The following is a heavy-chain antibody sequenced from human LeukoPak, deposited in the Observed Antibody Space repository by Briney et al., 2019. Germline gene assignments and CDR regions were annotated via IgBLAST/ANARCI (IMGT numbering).Heavy chain of an antibody. Sequence: SVKVSCKASGGTFSNYAINWVRQAPGQGLEWMGRIIPSLAIANYAQKFQDRVTIIADKSTSTAYMELSSLRSEDTATYYCARGGVRDDFSGYYFDYWGQGALVTVPS. J-gene: IGHJ4*02. V-gene: IGHV1-69*04. D-gene: IGHD3-22*01. CDR2: IIPSLAIA. CDR1: GGTFSNYA. CDR3: ARGGVRDDFSGYYFDY.